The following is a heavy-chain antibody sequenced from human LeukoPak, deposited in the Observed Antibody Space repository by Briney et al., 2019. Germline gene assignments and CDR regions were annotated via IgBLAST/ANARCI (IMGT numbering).Heavy chain of an antibody. J-gene: IGHJ6*02. CDR3: AKDGSGSPYYYGMDV. D-gene: IGHD3-10*01. V-gene: IGHV3-23*01. Sequence: GGSLRLSCAASGFSLNFYGMNWVRQAPGKGLEWVSAISGSGGSTYYADSVKGRFTISRDNSKNTLNLQMNSLRAEDTAVYYCAKDGSGSPYYYGMDVWGQGTTVTVSS. CDR2: ISGSGGST. CDR1: GFSLNFYG.